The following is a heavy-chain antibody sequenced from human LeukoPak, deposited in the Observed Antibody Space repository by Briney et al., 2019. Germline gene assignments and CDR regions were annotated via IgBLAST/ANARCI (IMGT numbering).Heavy chain of an antibody. CDR3: ARDRYYDTCGRFDP. D-gene: IGHD3-22*01. CDR1: GGSISSYY. J-gene: IGHJ5*02. CDR2: IYSSGST. V-gene: IGHV4-4*07. Sequence: SETLSLTCIVSGGSISSYYWSWIRQPAGKGLEWIGRIYSSGSTSYNPSLKSRVTMSVDTSNNQFSLKLDSVTAADTAVCYCARDRYYDTCGRFDPWGQGTLVTVSS.